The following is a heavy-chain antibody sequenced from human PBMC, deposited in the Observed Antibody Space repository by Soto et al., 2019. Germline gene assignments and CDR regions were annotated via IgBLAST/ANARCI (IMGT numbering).Heavy chain of an antibody. CDR3: ATALNSNVVLAS. CDR2: GFHNGNT. D-gene: IGHD2-21*01. V-gene: IGHV4-4*02. Sequence: QVQLQESGPRLVKPSGTLSLTCAVSGDSLSNDNWWTWVRQAPGKGLEWIGEGFHNGNTNYNPSLASRVTISLHKSKNQFSLTMTSVTAADTAIYYCATALNSNVVLASWGQGTLVTVSS. CDR1: GDSLSNDNW. J-gene: IGHJ4*02.